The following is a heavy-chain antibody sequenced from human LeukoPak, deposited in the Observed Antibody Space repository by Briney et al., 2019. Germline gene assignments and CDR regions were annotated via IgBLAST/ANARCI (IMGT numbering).Heavy chain of an antibody. Sequence: GGSLRLSCVVSGFPFNNAWMNWVRQAPGKGLEWVCLIRSHNDARTTDPAAPLKCRFTMSRDHSKNTVYLQMYSLKSEDTAVYYCTTDMDWDGGDYWGQGTLVTVSS. J-gene: IGHJ4*02. CDR3: TTDMDWDGGDY. CDR2: IRSHNDARTT. CDR1: GFPFNNAW. V-gene: IGHV3-15*01. D-gene: IGHD3/OR15-3a*01.